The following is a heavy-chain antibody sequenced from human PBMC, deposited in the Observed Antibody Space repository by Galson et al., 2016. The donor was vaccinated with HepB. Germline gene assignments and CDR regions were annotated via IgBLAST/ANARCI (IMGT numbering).Heavy chain of an antibody. CDR3: TRETRWYFDL. CDR2: INADGTAT. CDR1: GFTFTNYW. Sequence: SLRLSCAASGFTFTNYWMTWVRQAPGKGLVWVSRINADGTATGYADSVKGRFTISRDDAKNTLYLQMNTLRVEDTAVYYCTRETRWYFDLWGRGTLLTVSS. V-gene: IGHV3-74*01. J-gene: IGHJ2*01.